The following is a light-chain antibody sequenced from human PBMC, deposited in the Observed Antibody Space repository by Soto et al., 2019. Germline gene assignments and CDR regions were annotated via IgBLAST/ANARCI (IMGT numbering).Light chain of an antibody. CDR3: AAWDDSFVV. Sequence: VLTQPPSASGTPGQRVTISCSGSSSNIGSNTVNWYQQLPGTAPKLLIYSNNQRPSGVPDRFSGSKSGTSASLAISGLQSEDEADYYCAAWDDSFVVFGGGTKLTVL. CDR1: SSNIGSNT. CDR2: SNN. V-gene: IGLV1-44*01. J-gene: IGLJ2*01.